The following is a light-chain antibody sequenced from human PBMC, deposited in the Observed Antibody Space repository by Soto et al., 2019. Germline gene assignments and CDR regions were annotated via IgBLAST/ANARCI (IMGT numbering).Light chain of an antibody. J-gene: IGKJ3*01. V-gene: IGKV3-15*01. CDR1: QGVGSD. Sequence: EIVMTQSPVTLSASPGERVTLSCRASQGVGSDVAWYQQKPGQAPGLLIYGASIREVGVPARFSGSGSGTEVTLTISSLQSEDFAVYYCQQYNNWPPFTYGPGTIVDIK. CDR3: QQYNNWPPFT. CDR2: GAS.